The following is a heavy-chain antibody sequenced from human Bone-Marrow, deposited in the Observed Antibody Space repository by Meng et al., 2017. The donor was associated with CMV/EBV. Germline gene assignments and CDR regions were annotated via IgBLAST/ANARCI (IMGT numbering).Heavy chain of an antibody. Sequence: GGSISSGGYYWSWIRQHPGKGLEWIGYIYYSGSTYYNPSLKSRVTTSVDTSKNQFSLRLTSATAADTAVYYCARSGFSGDYVDWFDPWGQGTLVTVSS. J-gene: IGHJ5*02. CDR1: GGSISSGGYY. CDR3: ARSGFSGDYVDWFDP. CDR2: IYYSGST. D-gene: IGHD4-17*01. V-gene: IGHV4-31*02.